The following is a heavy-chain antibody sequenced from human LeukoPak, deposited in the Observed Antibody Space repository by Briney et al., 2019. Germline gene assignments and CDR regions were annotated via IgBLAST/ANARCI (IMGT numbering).Heavy chain of an antibody. CDR2: ISSSGSTI. J-gene: IGHJ3*02. V-gene: IGHV3-11*04. Sequence: PGESLRLSCAASGFTLSDYYMSWIRQAPGKGLEWVSYISSSGSTIYYADSVKGRFTISRDNAKNSLYLQMNSLRAEDTAVYYSARNGLGGHAFDIWGQGTMVTVSS. CDR3: ARNGLGGHAFDI. D-gene: IGHD2-15*01. CDR1: GFTLSDYY.